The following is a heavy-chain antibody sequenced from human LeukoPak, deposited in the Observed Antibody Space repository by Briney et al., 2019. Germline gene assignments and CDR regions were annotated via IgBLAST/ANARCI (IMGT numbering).Heavy chain of an antibody. CDR2: INHSGST. D-gene: IGHD5-12*01. J-gene: IGHJ4*02. V-gene: IGHV4-34*01. CDR1: GGSFSGYY. Sequence: SETLSLTCAVYGGSFSGYYWSWIRQPPGKGLEWIGEINHSGSTNYNPSLKSRVTISVDTSKNQFSLQLNSVTPEDTAVYYCARDGSGYIVATIKGTYFDYWGQGTLVTVSS. CDR3: ARDGSGYIVATIKGTYFDY.